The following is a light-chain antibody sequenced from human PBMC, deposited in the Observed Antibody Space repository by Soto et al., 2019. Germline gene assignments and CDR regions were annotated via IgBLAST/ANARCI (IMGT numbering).Light chain of an antibody. V-gene: IGLV1-44*01. Sequence: QSVLTQPPSASGTPGQRVTISCSGSGSNIGSNSVNWYQQLPGTAPKLLIYSNSQRPSGVPDRFSGSKSGTSASLAISGLRSEDEADYYCAAWDDSLNGPHVVFGGGTKVTVL. CDR3: AAWDDSLNGPHVV. CDR2: SNS. CDR1: GSNIGSNS. J-gene: IGLJ2*01.